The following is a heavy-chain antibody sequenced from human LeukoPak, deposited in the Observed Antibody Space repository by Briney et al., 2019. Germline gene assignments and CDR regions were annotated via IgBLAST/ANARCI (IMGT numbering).Heavy chain of an antibody. CDR3: ARGGVTAKGYYYGMDV. CDR2: TNPNSGNT. J-gene: IGHJ6*02. Sequence: ASVKVSCKASGYTFTSYDINWVRQATGQGLEWMGWTNPNSGNTGYAQKFQGRGTMTRNTSISTAYMELSSLRSEDTAVYYCARGGVTAKGYYYGMDVWGQGTTVTVSS. CDR1: GYTFTSYD. V-gene: IGHV1-8*01.